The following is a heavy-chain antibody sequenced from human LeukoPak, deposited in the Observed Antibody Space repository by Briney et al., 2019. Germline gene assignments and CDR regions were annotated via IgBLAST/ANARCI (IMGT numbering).Heavy chain of an antibody. CDR2: FDPEDGET. D-gene: IGHD6-13*01. J-gene: IGHJ5*02. Sequence: ASVKVSCKVSGYTLTELSMHWVRQAPGKGLEWMGGFDPEDGETIYAQKFQGRVTMTEDTSTDTAYMELSSLRSEDTAVYYCATGIAAAGTPGPNWLDPWGQGTLVTVSS. V-gene: IGHV1-24*01. CDR1: GYTLTELS. CDR3: ATGIAAAGTPGPNWLDP.